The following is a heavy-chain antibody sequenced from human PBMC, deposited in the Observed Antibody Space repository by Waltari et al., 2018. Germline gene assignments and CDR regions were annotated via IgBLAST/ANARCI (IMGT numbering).Heavy chain of an antibody. CDR3: ARNGKYCSSTSCYDSYGMDV. D-gene: IGHD2-2*01. V-gene: IGHV1-69*09. CDR2: IIPILGIA. Sequence: QVQLVQSGAEVKKPGSSVKVSCKASGGTFSSYAISWVRQAPGQGLEWMGRIIPILGIANYAQKFQGKVTMTADKSTSTAYMGLSSLRSEDTAVYYCARNGKYCSSTSCYDSYGMDVWGQGTTVTVSS. CDR1: GGTFSSYA. J-gene: IGHJ6*02.